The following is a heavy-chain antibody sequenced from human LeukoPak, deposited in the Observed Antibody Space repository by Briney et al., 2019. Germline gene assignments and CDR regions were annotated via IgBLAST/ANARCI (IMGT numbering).Heavy chain of an antibody. CDR3: AKEYSGSFSPFPSYFDY. V-gene: IGHV3-74*01. Sequence: PGGSLRLSCEASGFTFSSYWMHWVRQAPGKGLVWVPRIASDGSSTSYADSVKGRFTISRDNAKNTLYLQMNSLRAEDTAVYYCAKEYSGSFSPFPSYFDYWGQGTLVTVSS. D-gene: IGHD1-26*01. J-gene: IGHJ4*02. CDR2: IASDGSST. CDR1: GFTFSSYW.